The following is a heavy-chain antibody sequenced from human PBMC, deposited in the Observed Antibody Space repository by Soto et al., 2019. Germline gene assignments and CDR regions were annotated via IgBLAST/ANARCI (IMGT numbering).Heavy chain of an antibody. D-gene: IGHD2-15*01. CDR3: ARLQAPGSSGGFDY. J-gene: IGHJ4*02. CDR2: IYPGDSET. CDR1: GYSFTTYW. V-gene: IGHV5-51*01. Sequence: GESLKISCKASGYSFTTYWIGWVRQMPGKGLEWMGIIYPGDSETRYSPSFQGQVTISADKSITTTYLQWTSLRASDTAMYYCARLQAPGSSGGFDYWGQGTLVTVSS.